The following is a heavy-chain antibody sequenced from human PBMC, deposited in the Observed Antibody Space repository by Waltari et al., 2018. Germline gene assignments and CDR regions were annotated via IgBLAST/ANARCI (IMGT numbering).Heavy chain of an antibody. V-gene: IGHV7-4-1*02. J-gene: IGHJ5*02. CDR1: GYTFTYYA. CDR2: ITTNTGSP. CDR3: AREVVPPHTIVVNWFDP. D-gene: IGHD2-2*01. Sequence: QVQLAKSGCELKKPGATVKISCKHAGYTFTYYAINWLRQAPGQGLELMGWITTNTGSPTYAQGFTGRFVFSFDTSVSTAYLQITSLKTEDSAVYYCAREVVPPHTIVVNWFDPWGQGTLVTVSS.